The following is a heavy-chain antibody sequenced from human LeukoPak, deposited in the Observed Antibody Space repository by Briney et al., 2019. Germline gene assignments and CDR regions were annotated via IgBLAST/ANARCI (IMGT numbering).Heavy chain of an antibody. D-gene: IGHD2-8*02. V-gene: IGHV3-7*01. J-gene: IGHJ1*01. CDR1: GFTFSSYS. CDR2: VKQDGNEK. Sequence: PGGSLRLSCAASGFTFSSYSMSWVSQAPGKGLEWVATVKQDGNEKHYVDSLKGRFTISRDNAKNSLYLQMNSLRAEDTAVYYCARERDTGKYWGDLQHWGQGTLVTVSS. CDR3: ARERDTGKYWGDLQH.